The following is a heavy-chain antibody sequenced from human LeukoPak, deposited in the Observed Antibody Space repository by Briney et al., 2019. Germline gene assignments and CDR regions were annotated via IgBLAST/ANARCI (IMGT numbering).Heavy chain of an antibody. V-gene: IGHV1-69*06. CDR3: ARVSDGTGGDTAMLSPWNPLDY. CDR1: GGTFSSYA. Sequence: SVKVSCKASGGTFSSYAISWVRQARGQGLEWMGRIIPIFGTANYAQKFQGRVTITADKSTSTAYMELSSLRSEDTAVYYCARVSDGTGGDTAMLSPWNPLDYWGQGTLVTVSS. CDR2: IIPIFGTA. D-gene: IGHD5-18*01. J-gene: IGHJ4*02.